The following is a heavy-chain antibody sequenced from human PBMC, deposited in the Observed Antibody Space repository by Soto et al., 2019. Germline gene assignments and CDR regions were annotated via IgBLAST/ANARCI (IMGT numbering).Heavy chain of an antibody. CDR3: AVAVVPTSIHYYYYMDV. J-gene: IGHJ6*03. Sequence: QVQLVQSGAEVRKPGASVRVSCKASGYTFSTHDINWVRQAPGQGLEWMGWMNFNSGNTGYAQKFQGRVTMTRDTSISTAYMELSSLSSEDTAVYYCAVAVVPTSIHYYYYMDVWGKGATVTVS. D-gene: IGHD2-2*01. V-gene: IGHV1-8*01. CDR2: MNFNSGNT. CDR1: GYTFSTHD.